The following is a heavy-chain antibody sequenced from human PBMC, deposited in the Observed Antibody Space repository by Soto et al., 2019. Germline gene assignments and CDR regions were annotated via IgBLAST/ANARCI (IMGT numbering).Heavy chain of an antibody. J-gene: IGHJ4*02. V-gene: IGHV1-58*02. CDR2: IVVGIGHT. CDR3: AAVQGGGASFHF. CDR1: GFTFANSA. D-gene: IGHD1-26*01. Sequence: QMQLAQSGPEVKKPGTSVKVSCKASGFTFANSAIQWVRQARGQRLEWIGWIVVGIGHTNYAQTFAERLTINRDMSTSTAYMELSSLRLEDTAVYYCAAVQGGGASFHFWGQGTLVTVSS.